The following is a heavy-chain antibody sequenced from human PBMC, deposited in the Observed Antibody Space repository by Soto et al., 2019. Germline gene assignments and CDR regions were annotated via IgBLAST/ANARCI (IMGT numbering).Heavy chain of an antibody. V-gene: IGHV3-9*01. CDR2: MSWNGGSI. CDR3: ARDISLGQLSAPDH. D-gene: IGHD3-16*02. J-gene: IGHJ4*02. Sequence: VQLVESGGGLVQPGRSLRLSCVASGFTLDDYGMHWVRQAPGKGLEWVSGMSWNGGSIAYADSVKGRFTISRDNAENSLYLLMNSLRPEDTALYYCARDISLGQLSAPDHWGQGTLVTVSS. CDR1: GFTLDDYG.